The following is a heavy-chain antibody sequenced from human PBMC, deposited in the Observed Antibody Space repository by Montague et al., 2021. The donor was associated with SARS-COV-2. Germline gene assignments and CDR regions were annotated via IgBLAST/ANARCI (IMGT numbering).Heavy chain of an antibody. J-gene: IGHJ4*02. Sequence: SLRLSCAASGFTSSSYGMHWVRQAPGKGLEWVAVISYDGSNKYYADSVKGRFTISRDNSKNTLYLQMNSLRAEDTAVYYCAKGYSGSYYSPFDYWGQGTLVTVSS. CDR3: AKGYSGSYYSPFDY. V-gene: IGHV3-30*18. CDR2: ISYDGSNK. D-gene: IGHD1-26*01. CDR1: GFTSSSYG.